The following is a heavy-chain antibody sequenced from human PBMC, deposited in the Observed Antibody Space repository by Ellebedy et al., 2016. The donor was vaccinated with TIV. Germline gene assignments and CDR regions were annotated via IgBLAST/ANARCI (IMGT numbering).Heavy chain of an antibody. V-gene: IGHV3-7*03. J-gene: IGHJ4*02. CDR2: IKQDGSEK. Sequence: PGGSLRLSCTASGFIVSTNHMSWVRQAPGKGLEWVANIKQDGSEKYYVDSVKGRFTISRDNAKNSLYLQMQSLRVGDTAVFYCARLSSWYGIHYFDYWGQGTRVTVSS. D-gene: IGHD6-13*01. CDR1: GFIVSTNH. CDR3: ARLSSWYGIHYFDY.